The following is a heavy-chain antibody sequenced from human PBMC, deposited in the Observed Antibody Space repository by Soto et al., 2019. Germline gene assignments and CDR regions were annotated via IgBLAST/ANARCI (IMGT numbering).Heavy chain of an antibody. CDR2: IFIGGTT. J-gene: IGHJ4*02. CDR1: GYSFTNYW. Sequence: PGESLKISCQVSGYSFTNYWIGWVRQAPGKALEWVSVIFIGGTTQYAVSVKGRFTISRDSSKNTVYLQMNSLRAEDTAVYYCAKETYSGPLDYWGQGTLVTVPQ. V-gene: IGHV3-53*01. CDR3: AKETYSGPLDY. D-gene: IGHD2-15*01.